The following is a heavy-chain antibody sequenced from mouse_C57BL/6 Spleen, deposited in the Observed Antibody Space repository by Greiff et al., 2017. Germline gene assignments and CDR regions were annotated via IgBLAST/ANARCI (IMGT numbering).Heavy chain of an antibody. CDR3: ARYEGGYYAMDY. J-gene: IGHJ4*01. CDR2: IRNKANGYTT. V-gene: IGHV7-3*01. CDR1: GFTFTDYY. Sequence: DVQLVASGGGLVQPGGSLSLSCAASGFTFTDYYMSWVRQPPGKALEWLGFIRNKANGYTTEYSASVKGRFTISRDNSQSILYLQMNALRAEDSATYYCARYEGGYYAMDYWGQGTSVTVSS.